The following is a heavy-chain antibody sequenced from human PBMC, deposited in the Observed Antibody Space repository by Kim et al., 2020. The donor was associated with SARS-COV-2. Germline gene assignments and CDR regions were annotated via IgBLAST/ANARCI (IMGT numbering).Heavy chain of an antibody. J-gene: IGHJ4*02. CDR1: GFTFSNYA. Sequence: GGSLRLSCAASGFTFSNYAMTWVRQTPGKGLEWVSDISGIGTTTYYADSEKGRFTISRDISKTTLYLQLNSLRAEDTAVYYCAKVASRLRFLTFDYWGQGTLVTVSP. D-gene: IGHD3-3*01. V-gene: IGHV3-23*01. CDR2: ISGIGTTT. CDR3: AKVASRLRFLTFDY.